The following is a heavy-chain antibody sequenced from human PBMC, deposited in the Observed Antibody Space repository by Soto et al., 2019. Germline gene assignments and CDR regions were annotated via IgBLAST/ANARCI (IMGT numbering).Heavy chain of an antibody. J-gene: IGHJ5*02. D-gene: IGHD3-3*01. V-gene: IGHV4-61*03. Sequence: QVQLQESGPGRVKPSETLSLTCTVSGGSVSSGSHYWSWIRQPPGKGLEWIGNIYSSGSTKYNPSLQRRVTISVDRSMKHFSLNLRSVTTADTALYYCARDTSYDFWSGYVGFDPWGHGNLVTGSS. CDR2: IYSSGST. CDR1: GGSVSSGSHY. CDR3: ARDTSYDFWSGYVGFDP.